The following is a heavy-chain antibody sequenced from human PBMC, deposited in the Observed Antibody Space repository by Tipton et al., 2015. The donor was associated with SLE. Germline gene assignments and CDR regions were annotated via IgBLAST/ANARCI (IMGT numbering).Heavy chain of an antibody. CDR2: TYSDGRT. V-gene: IGHV3-23*03. D-gene: IGHD3-9*01. CDR3: AKDRQVYDTLTGYYGDVFDY. CDR1: GFTFSNYV. Sequence: GSLRLSCAASGFTFSNYVMSWVRQAPGKGLEWVSLTYSDGRTYYSDSVKGRFTISRDNSKNTLYLQMNSLRAEDTAVYYCAKDRQVYDTLTGYYGDVFDYWGQGTLVTVSS. J-gene: IGHJ4*02.